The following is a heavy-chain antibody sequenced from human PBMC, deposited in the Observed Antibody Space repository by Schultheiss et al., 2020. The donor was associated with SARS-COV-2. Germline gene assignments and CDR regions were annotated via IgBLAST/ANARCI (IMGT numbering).Heavy chain of an antibody. CDR2: ISGDGRNT. D-gene: IGHD2-21*01. CDR1: GFAFNNYG. Sequence: GGSLRLSCAASGFAFNNYGMTWVRQPPGKGLEWVSTISGDGRNTHYADSVRGRFTISRDNSKHKVSLQMSGLGADDTAIYYCAREIPAFDIWGQGTTVTVSS. J-gene: IGHJ3*02. V-gene: IGHV3-23*01. CDR3: AREIPAFDI.